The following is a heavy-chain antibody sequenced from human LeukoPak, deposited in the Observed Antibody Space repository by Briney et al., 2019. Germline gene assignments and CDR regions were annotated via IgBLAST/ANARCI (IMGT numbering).Heavy chain of an antibody. CDR2: MNPSGGST. CDR3: ARGGMEGPSPIDY. Sequence: VASVKVSCKASGYTFTGYYMHWVRQAPGQGLEWMGIMNPSGGSTSYAQKFQGRVTITADESTSTAYMELNSLRSEDTAVFYCARGGMEGPSPIDYWGQGTLVTVSS. D-gene: IGHD1-1*01. J-gene: IGHJ4*02. CDR1: GYTFTGYY. V-gene: IGHV1-46*01.